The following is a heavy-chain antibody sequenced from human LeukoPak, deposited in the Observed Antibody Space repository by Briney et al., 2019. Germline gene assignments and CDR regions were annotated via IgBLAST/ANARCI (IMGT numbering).Heavy chain of an antibody. Sequence: ASVKVSCKASGYTFTSYGISWVRQAPGQGLEWMGWISAYNGNTNYAQKLQGRVTMTTDTSTSTAYMELRSLRSDDTAVDYWASYYYESSGFDYWGQGTLVTVSS. D-gene: IGHD3-22*01. CDR1: GYTFTSYG. V-gene: IGHV1-18*01. CDR2: ISAYNGNT. J-gene: IGHJ4*02. CDR3: ASYYYESSGFDY.